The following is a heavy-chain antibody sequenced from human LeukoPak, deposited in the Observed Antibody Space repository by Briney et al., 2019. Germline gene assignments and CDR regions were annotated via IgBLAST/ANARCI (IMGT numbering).Heavy chain of an antibody. V-gene: IGHV3-30*18. CDR3: AKDGKEYYSDSSGFSDY. CDR2: ISYEGSNE. D-gene: IGHD3-22*01. CDR1: GFTFSSYG. Sequence: PGGSPRLSCVASGFTFSSYGMHWVRQAPGKGLEWVAVISYEGSNEFCADSVKGRFTVSRDNSKKTLNLQMNSLRVEDTAVYYCAKDGKEYYSDSSGFSDYWGQGTLVTVSS. J-gene: IGHJ4*02.